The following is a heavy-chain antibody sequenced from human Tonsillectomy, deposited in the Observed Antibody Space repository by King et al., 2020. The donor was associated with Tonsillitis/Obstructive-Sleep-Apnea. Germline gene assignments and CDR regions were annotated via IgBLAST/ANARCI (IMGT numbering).Heavy chain of an antibody. CDR3: ARKGITMVRGVMDRRGFDP. Sequence: VQLVESGAEVKKPGASVKVSCKASGYTFTSYYMHWVRQAPGQGLEWMGIINPSGGSTSYAQKFQGRVTMTRDTSTSTVYMELSSLRSEDTAVYYCARKGITMVRGVMDRRGFDPWGQGTLVTVSS. D-gene: IGHD3-10*01. J-gene: IGHJ5*02. V-gene: IGHV1-46*01. CDR2: INPSGGST. CDR1: GYTFTSYY.